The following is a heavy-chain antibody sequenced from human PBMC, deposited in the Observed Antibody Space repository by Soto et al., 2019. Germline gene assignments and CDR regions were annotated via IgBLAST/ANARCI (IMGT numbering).Heavy chain of an antibody. D-gene: IGHD2-21*01. CDR2: VYYSGGT. V-gene: IGHV4-59*11. CDR1: GGSLTDHY. Sequence: QVQLQESGPGLVKPSETLSLTCTVAGGSLTDHYWNWFRQSPGKGLHWIGYVYYSGGTNYNPSLKSRVTMSVDTSKNQFSQNLRSVTAADTAVYYCARGNDWKSSTFDIWGQGTMVSVSS. CDR3: ARGNDWKSSTFDI. J-gene: IGHJ3*02.